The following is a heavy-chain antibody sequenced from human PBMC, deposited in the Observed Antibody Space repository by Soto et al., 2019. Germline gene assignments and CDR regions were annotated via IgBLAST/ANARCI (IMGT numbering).Heavy chain of an antibody. CDR1: GGSISSGGYY. V-gene: IGHV4-31*03. D-gene: IGHD3-3*01. J-gene: IGHJ6*02. CDR2: IYYSGST. Sequence: PSETLSLTCTVSGGSISSGGYYWSWIRQHPGKGLEWIGYIYYSGSTYYNPSLKSRVTISVDTSKNQFSLKLSSVTAADTAVYYCAREGFLVDQPYGMEVWGQGTTVTLSS. CDR3: AREGFLVDQPYGMEV.